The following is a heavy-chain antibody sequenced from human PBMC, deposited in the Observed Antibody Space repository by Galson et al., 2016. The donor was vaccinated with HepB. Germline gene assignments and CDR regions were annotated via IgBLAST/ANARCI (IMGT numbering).Heavy chain of an antibody. D-gene: IGHD5-24*01. CDR3: AIGDVYDTSAFLWVVGSFDY. Sequence: SVKVSCKLSGETLTYLSIHWLRQAPGKGLEWLGGFDPDDGETDYAQRFAGRLTLTEDTSTGTAYMDLSSLRSEDTAVYYCAIGDVYDTSAFLWVVGSFDYWGQGTLVTVSS. V-gene: IGHV1-24*01. CDR2: FDPDDGET. CDR1: GETLTYLS. J-gene: IGHJ4*02.